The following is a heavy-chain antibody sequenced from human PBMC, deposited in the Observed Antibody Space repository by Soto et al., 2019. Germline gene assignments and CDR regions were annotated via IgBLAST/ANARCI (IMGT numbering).Heavy chain of an antibody. D-gene: IGHD3-3*01. CDR2: ISGSGGST. CDR3: AKDGGDYDFWSGYFNYYYYGMDV. V-gene: IGHV3-23*01. CDR1: GFTFSSYA. J-gene: IGHJ6*02. Sequence: GGSLRLSCAASGFTFSSYAMSWVRQAPGKGLEWVSAISGSGGSTYYADSVKGRFTISRDNSKNTLYLQMNSLRAEDTAVYYCAKDGGDYDFWSGYFNYYYYGMDVWGQGTTVTVS.